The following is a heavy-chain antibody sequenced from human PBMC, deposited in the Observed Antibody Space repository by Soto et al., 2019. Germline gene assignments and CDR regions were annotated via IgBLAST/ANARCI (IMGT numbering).Heavy chain of an antibody. D-gene: IGHD2-8*01. Sequence: SETLSLTCAVYGGSFSGYYWSWIRRPPGKGLEWIGEINHSGSTNYNPSLKSRVTISVDTSKNQFSLKLSSVTAADTAVYYCAAGEGVSIYYYGMDVWGQGTTVTVSS. CDR2: INHSGST. J-gene: IGHJ6*02. CDR3: AAGEGVSIYYYGMDV. CDR1: GGSFSGYY. V-gene: IGHV4-34*01.